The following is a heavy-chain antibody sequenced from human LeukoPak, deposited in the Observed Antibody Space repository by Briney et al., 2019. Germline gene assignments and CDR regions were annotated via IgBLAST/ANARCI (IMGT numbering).Heavy chain of an antibody. Sequence: PGGSLRLSCAASGFTFSSYSMNWVRQAPGKGLEWVSSISSSSSYIYYAASVKGRFTISRDNAKNSLYLQMNSLRAEDTAVYYCARDYGGLSPLNWFDPWGQGTLVTVSS. CDR1: GFTFSSYS. CDR3: ARDYGGLSPLNWFDP. V-gene: IGHV3-21*01. D-gene: IGHD2-2*01. CDR2: ISSSSSYI. J-gene: IGHJ5*02.